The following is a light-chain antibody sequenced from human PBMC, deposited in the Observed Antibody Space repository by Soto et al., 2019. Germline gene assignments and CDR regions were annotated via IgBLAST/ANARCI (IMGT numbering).Light chain of an antibody. J-gene: IGKJ1*01. CDR1: QSINNW. CDR2: KAS. Sequence: DIPMTQSPSTLSASVGDRVTITCRASQSINNWLAWYQQKPGKAPKLLIYKASNLDIGVQSRFSGSGSGTEFTLTISSLQPDDFATYYCQQYDTYWTFGQGTKVEIK. V-gene: IGKV1-5*03. CDR3: QQYDTYWT.